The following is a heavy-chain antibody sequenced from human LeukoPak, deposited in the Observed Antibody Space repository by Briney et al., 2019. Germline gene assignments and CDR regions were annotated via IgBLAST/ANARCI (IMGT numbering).Heavy chain of an antibody. J-gene: IGHJ4*02. V-gene: IGHV4-61*02. CDR2: IHTSGRT. CDR3: ARGVTYYYDSSGYLY. D-gene: IGHD3-22*01. Sequence: PSQTLSLTCTVSGDSISSGSYYWSWIRQPAGKGLEWIVRIHTSGRTNYNPSLESRVTISADTSKNQFSLKLSSVTAADTAVYYCARGVTYYYDSSGYLYWGQGTLVTVSS. CDR1: GDSISSGSYY.